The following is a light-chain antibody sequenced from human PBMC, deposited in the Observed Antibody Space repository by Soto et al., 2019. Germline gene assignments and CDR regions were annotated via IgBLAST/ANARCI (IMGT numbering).Light chain of an antibody. Sequence: EIVMTQSPATLSVSPRERATLSCRASQRISSYLAWYQQKPGQAPRLLIYGASSRATGIPDRFSGSGSGTEFTLTISGLQSEDFALYFCQQYNNWPFSFGPGTRLEIK. J-gene: IGKJ5*01. CDR3: QQYNNWPFS. CDR1: QRISSY. V-gene: IGKV3D-15*01. CDR2: GAS.